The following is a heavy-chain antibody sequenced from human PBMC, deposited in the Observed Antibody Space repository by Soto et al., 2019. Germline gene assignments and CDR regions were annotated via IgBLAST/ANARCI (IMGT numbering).Heavy chain of an antibody. CDR1: GFTFDDYA. J-gene: IGHJ4*02. D-gene: IGHD2-21*02. CDR3: AKVLGGVVTWSGPMDY. V-gene: IGHV3-9*01. Sequence: GGSLRLSCAASGFTFDDYAMHWVRQAPGKGLEWVSGISWNSGSIGYADSVKGRFTISRDNAKNSLYLQMNSLRAEDTALYYCAKVLGGVVTWSGPMDYWGQGTLVTVSS. CDR2: ISWNSGSI.